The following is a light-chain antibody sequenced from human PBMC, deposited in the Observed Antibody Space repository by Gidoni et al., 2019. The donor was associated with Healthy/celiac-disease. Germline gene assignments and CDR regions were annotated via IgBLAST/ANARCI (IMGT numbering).Light chain of an antibody. CDR3: QQANSFPIT. J-gene: IGKJ5*01. Sequence: DIQMTQSPSYVSASVGDRVTITCRASQGISSWLAWYQQKPGKALKLLIYAASILQSGVTSRFRGSCSGTDFTLTISRLQPEDFATYYCQQANSFPITFGQGPRLEIK. CDR2: AAS. CDR1: QGISSW. V-gene: IGKV1-12*01.